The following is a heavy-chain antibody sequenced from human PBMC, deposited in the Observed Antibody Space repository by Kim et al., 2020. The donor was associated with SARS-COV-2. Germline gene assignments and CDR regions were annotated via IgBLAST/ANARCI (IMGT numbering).Heavy chain of an antibody. J-gene: IGHJ2*01. CDR1: GGSFSGYY. CDR3: ARRLSNTSGWGSHYCDL. CDR2: INHIGRT. D-gene: IGHD3-10*01. V-gene: IGHV4-34*01. Sequence: SETLSLTCAVYGGSFSGYYWSWIRQPPGKGLEWIGEINHIGRTNYNPSPKSRVTISVDTSKNQFSLKLTSVTAADTAVYYCARRLSNTSGWGSHYCDLWG.